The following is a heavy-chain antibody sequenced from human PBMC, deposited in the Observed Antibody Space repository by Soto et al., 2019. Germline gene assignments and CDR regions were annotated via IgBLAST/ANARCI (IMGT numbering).Heavy chain of an antibody. J-gene: IGHJ4*02. CDR1: GFTFSSYS. V-gene: IGHV3-21*01. CDR3: ARMGPGIAAAGISLDY. Sequence: PGGSLRLSCAASGFTFSSYSMNWVRQAPGKGLEWVSSISSSSSYIYYADSVKGRFTISRDNAKNSLYLQMNSLRAEDTAVYYCARMGPGIAAAGISLDYWGQGTLVTVSS. CDR2: ISSSSSYI. D-gene: IGHD6-13*01.